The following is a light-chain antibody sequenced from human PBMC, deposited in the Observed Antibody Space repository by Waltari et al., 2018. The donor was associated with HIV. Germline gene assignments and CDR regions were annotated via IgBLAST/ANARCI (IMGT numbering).Light chain of an antibody. Sequence: QSALTQPPSVSGSPGHSVTIPCTGTSSDIGFYDRVPWYRQPPGTAPKPIIYEDTKRPSGVPDRFSGSKSGNTASLTISGLQAEDEADYYCCSYTTVNSWVFGGGTKLTVL. CDR2: EDT. J-gene: IGLJ3*02. CDR3: CSYTTVNSWV. V-gene: IGLV2-18*02. CDR1: SSDIGFYDR.